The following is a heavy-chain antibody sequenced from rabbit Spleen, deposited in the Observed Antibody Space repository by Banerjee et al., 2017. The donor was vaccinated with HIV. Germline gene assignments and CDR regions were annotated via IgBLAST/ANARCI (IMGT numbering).Heavy chain of an antibody. Sequence: QEQLEESGGDLVQPEGSLTLTCTASGFSFISSYWMCWVRQAPGKGLEWIGCIRAGGSGSTYASWAKGRFTISKTSSTVDLKMTSLTAADTATYFCARGTTSAGDGYALWGQGTLVTVS. V-gene: IGHV1S45*01. CDR3: ARGTTSAGDGYAL. CDR2: IRAGGSGST. J-gene: IGHJ3*01. D-gene: IGHD6-1*01. CDR1: GFSFISSYW.